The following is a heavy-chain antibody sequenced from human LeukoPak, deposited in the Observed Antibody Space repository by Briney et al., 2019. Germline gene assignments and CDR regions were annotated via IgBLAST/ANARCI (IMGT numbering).Heavy chain of an antibody. V-gene: IGHV3-21*01. Sequence: PGGSLRLSCAASGFTSSAFSMNWVRQAPGKGLEWVSYISSSGMYIYYTDSVKGRFAVSRDNDKKLVYLEMTSLRVEDTAVYYCARDRGMATIDRGGAIDFWGQGTAVSVSS. CDR2: ISSSGMYI. D-gene: IGHD5-24*01. J-gene: IGHJ3*01. CDR1: GFTSSAFS. CDR3: ARDRGMATIDRGGAIDF.